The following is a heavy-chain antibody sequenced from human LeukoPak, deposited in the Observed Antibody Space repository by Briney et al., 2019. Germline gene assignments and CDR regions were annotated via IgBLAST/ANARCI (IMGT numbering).Heavy chain of an antibody. V-gene: IGHV3-9*01. CDR2: ISWNSGSI. CDR3: AKAGSYYGSGSYYNLMDY. CDR1: GFPFDDYA. J-gene: IGHJ4*02. D-gene: IGHD3-10*01. Sequence: SLSLSCAASGFPFDDYAMHWVRQAPGKGLEWVSGISWNSGSIGYADSVKGRFTISRDNAKNSLYLQMNSLRAEDTALYYCAKAGSYYGSGSYYNLMDYWGQGTLVTVSS.